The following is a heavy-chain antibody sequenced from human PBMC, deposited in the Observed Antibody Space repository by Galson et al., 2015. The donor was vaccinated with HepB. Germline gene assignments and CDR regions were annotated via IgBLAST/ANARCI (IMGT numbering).Heavy chain of an antibody. Sequence: SLRLSCAASGFTFSSYGMHWVRQAPGKGLEWVAVISYDGSNKYYADSVKGRFTISRDNSKNTLYLQMNSLRAEDTAVYYCAKGFETDYYYYYMDVWGKGTTVTVSS. D-gene: IGHD3-9*01. J-gene: IGHJ6*03. CDR3: AKGFETDYYYYYMDV. CDR1: GFTFSSYG. V-gene: IGHV3-30*18. CDR2: ISYDGSNK.